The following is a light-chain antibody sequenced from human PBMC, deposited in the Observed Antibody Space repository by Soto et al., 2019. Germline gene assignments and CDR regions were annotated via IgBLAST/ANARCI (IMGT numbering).Light chain of an antibody. V-gene: IGKV3-11*01. Sequence: EILLTQSPATLSLSPGERATLSCRASQSVSSYLAWYQPKPGQAPRLLIYDASNRATGIPARFSGSGSGTDFALTISSLEPEDFAVYYCQQRSHWPITFGQGKRLEI. CDR2: DAS. CDR1: QSVSSY. J-gene: IGKJ5*01. CDR3: QQRSHWPIT.